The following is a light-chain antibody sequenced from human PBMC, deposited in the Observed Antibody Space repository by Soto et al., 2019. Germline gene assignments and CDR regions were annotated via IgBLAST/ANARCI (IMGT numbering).Light chain of an antibody. CDR2: DAS. CDR3: QQYTSFSWS. CDR1: QSVFSW. Sequence: DIQMTQSPSTLSASVGDRVTITCRASQSVFSWLAWYQQKPGQAPKLLIYDASTVEGGVASRFSGSGSGTEFPLTVGGLQPDDFATYHCQQYTSFSWSFGQGTKVEVK. V-gene: IGKV1-5*01. J-gene: IGKJ1*01.